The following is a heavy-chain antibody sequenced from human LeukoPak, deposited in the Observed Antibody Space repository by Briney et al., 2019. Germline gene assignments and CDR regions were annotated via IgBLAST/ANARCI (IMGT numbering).Heavy chain of an antibody. CDR1: GGTFSSYA. V-gene: IGHV1-69*01. D-gene: IGHD6-6*01. J-gene: IGHJ4*02. CDR3: ARGSIAARTFDY. Sequence: GASVKLSCKASGGTFSSYAISWVRQAPGQGLEWMGGIIPIFGTANYAQKFQGRVTITADESTSTAYMELSSLRSEDTAVYYCARGSIAARTFDYWGQGTLVTVSS. CDR2: IIPIFGTA.